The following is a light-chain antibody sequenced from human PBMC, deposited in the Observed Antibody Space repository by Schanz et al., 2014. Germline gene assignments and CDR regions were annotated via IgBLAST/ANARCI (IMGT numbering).Light chain of an antibody. V-gene: IGLV2-8*01. J-gene: IGLJ3*02. CDR2: EVT. Sequence: QSALTQPPSASGSPGQSVTFSCTGTSSDVGGYNYVSWYQQHPGKAPKLIIYEVTKRPSGVPDRFSGSKSGNTASLTVSGLQAEDEADYYCCSYADSNTFSWVFGGGTKVTVL. CDR1: SSDVGGYNY. CDR3: CSYADSNTFSWV.